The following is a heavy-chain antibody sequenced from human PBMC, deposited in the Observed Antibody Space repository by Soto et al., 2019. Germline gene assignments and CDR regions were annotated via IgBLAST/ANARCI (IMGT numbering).Heavy chain of an antibody. CDR2: ISYDGSHK. J-gene: IGHJ6*02. D-gene: IGHD3-3*01. V-gene: IGHV3-30*19. CDR1: GFSFNSYG. CDR3: ARDQGLPRPGGFFASLDYYGLDV. Sequence: QVQLVESGGGVVHPGRSLRLSCVASGFSFNSYGVHWVRQAPGKGLEWVAVISYDGSHKNYEHSVKSRFTISRDNSNNTLYLQMNNLRVEDTAIYYSARDQGLPRPGGFFASLDYYGLDVWGHGTTVTVAS.